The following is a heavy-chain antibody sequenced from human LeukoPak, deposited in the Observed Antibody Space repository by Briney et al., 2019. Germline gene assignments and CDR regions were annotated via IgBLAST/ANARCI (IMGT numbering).Heavy chain of an antibody. Sequence: TLSLTCAVSGGSITDSKWWNWVRQPPGKGLEWIGEVYYGGTTNYNPSLQSRVTMSVDKSRNQFSLRLTSVTAADTAVYYCAKSGYYDTSGYYLQWFDPWGQGITVTVSS. V-gene: IGHV4-4*02. J-gene: IGHJ5*02. CDR2: VYYGGTT. CDR3: AKSGYYDTSGYYLQWFDP. D-gene: IGHD3-22*01. CDR1: GGSITDSKW.